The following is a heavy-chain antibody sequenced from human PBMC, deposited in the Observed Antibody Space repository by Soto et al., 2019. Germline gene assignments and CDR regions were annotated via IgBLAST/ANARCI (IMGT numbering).Heavy chain of an antibody. CDR3: AKEMARIGKGAFDI. CDR2: ISGGGGDST. CDR1: GFTFTNYA. Sequence: EVQLLESGGRIVQPGGSLRLSCATSGFTFTNYAMSWVRQAPGKGLEWVSAISGGGGDSTYYADSVKGRLTISKDNYKITLYLQMSSLRAQDTAVYYYAKEMARIGKGAFDIWGQGTMVTVSS. V-gene: IGHV3-23*01. J-gene: IGHJ3*02.